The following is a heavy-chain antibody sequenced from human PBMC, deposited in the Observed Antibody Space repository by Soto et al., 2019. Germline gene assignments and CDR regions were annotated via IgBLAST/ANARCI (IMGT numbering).Heavy chain of an antibody. D-gene: IGHD3-22*01. CDR3: ARRDYYDSTAYFY. CDR2: VYPDDSDT. CDR1: GYTFTDFW. J-gene: IGHJ4*02. V-gene: IGHV5-51*01. Sequence: GESLKISCKGSGYTFTDFWIAWVRQMPGKGLEWMGLVYPDDSDTRYSPSLQGQVTISADKSISTAYLQWRSLKASDTAMYYCARRDYYDSTAYFYWGQGTLVTVSS.